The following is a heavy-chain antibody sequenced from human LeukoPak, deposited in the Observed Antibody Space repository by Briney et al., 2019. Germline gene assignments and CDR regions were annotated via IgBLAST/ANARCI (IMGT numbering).Heavy chain of an antibody. D-gene: IGHD3-10*01. CDR3: ARGGVTLVWGVTIAYPFDY. CDR1: DGSFSGYY. Sequence: SETLSLTCAVYDGSFSGYYWSWIRQPPGKELEWIGEINHSGSTNYNPSLKSRVTISVDTSKNQFSLKLNSMTAADTAVYYCARGGVTLVWGVTIAYPFDYWGQGTLVTVSS. V-gene: IGHV4-34*01. J-gene: IGHJ4*02. CDR2: INHSGST.